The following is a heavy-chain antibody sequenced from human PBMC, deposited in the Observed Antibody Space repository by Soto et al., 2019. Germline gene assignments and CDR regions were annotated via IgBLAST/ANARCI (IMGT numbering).Heavy chain of an antibody. CDR3: ARKGSYYGMDV. CDR1: GFTFSSYG. J-gene: IGHJ6*02. D-gene: IGHD3-10*01. V-gene: IGHV3-33*01. CDR2: IWYDGSNK. Sequence: SLRLSCAASGFTFSSYGMHWVRQAPGKGLEWVAVIWYDGSNKYYADSVKGRFTISRDNSKNTLYLQMNSLRAEDTAVYYCARKGSYYGMDVWGQGTTVTVSS.